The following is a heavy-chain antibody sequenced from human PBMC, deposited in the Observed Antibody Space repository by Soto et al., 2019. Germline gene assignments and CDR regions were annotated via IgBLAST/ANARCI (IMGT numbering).Heavy chain of an antibody. CDR3: TRGKAVAAPYNWFDP. CDR2: IRSKGYGGTT. Sequence: GSLRLSCTASGFTFGDYSMSWFRQAPGKGLEWVGFIRSKGYGGTTEYAASVKGRFTISRDDSKSIAYLEMSSLKTEDTAVYYCTRGKAVAAPYNWFDPWGQGTLVTVSS. CDR1: GFTFGDYS. D-gene: IGHD6-19*01. V-gene: IGHV3-49*03. J-gene: IGHJ5*02.